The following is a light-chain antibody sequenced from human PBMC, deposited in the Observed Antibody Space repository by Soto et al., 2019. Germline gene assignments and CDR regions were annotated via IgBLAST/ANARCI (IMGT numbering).Light chain of an antibody. J-gene: IGKJ1*01. CDR1: QSVLSSSNNKNY. CDR2: WAS. Sequence: DIVMTQSPDSLAVSLGERATINCKSSQSVLSSSNNKNYLAWYQQKPGQPPKMLIYWASIRESGVPDRFSGSGSGTDFTLTISSLQSEDVAVYYCQQYYTNSWSFGQGTKVDIK. CDR3: QQYYTNSWS. V-gene: IGKV4-1*01.